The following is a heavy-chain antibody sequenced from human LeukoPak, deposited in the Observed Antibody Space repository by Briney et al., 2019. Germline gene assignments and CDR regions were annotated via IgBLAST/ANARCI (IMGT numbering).Heavy chain of an antibody. V-gene: IGHV1-8*01. CDR2: MNPNSGNT. D-gene: IGHD5-12*01. CDR1: GYTFTSYD. Sequence: ASVKVSCKASGYTFTSYDINWVRQATGQGLEWMGWMNPNSGNTGYAQKFQGRVTMTRNTSISTAYMELSSLRSDDTAVYYCAREFRRGYSGYTTPRHFDYWGQGTLVTVSS. CDR3: AREFRRGYSGYTTPRHFDY. J-gene: IGHJ4*02.